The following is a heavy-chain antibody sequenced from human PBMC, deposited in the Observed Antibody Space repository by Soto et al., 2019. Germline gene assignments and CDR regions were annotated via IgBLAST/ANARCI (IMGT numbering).Heavy chain of an antibody. D-gene: IGHD1-1*01. J-gene: IGHJ3*01. CDR2: ISPK. V-gene: IGHV3-33*01. CDR3: ARDDAFANENAFDL. CDR1: GFSFRTYG. Sequence: QVQLVESGGGLVQPGTSLRLSCAVSGFSFRTYGFHWVRQPPGKGRQWVAVISPKGHSDSVEGRFTISRDNSKDTSYLQMNNLRAEDTAVYYCARDDAFANENAFDLWGQGTMVTVSS.